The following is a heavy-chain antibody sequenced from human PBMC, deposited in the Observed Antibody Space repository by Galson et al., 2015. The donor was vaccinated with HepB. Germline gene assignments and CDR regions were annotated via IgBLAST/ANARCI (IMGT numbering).Heavy chain of an antibody. D-gene: IGHD3-3*01. V-gene: IGHV3-48*02. Sequence: SLRLSCAASGFTFSSYSMHWVRQAPGKGLEWVSYISSSGSTIYYADSVKGRFTISRDNAKNSLYLQMNSLRDEDTAVYYCAKDHRPTYYDFWSSSMDVWGQGTPVTVSS. J-gene: IGHJ6*02. CDR1: GFTFSSYS. CDR2: ISSSGSTI. CDR3: AKDHRPTYYDFWSSSMDV.